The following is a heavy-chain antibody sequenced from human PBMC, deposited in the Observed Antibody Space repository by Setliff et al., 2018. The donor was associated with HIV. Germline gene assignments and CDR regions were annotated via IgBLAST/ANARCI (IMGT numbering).Heavy chain of an antibody. CDR1: GFTFSSYA. V-gene: IGHV3-64*01. J-gene: IGHJ6*03. D-gene: IGHD2-21*01. Sequence: PGGSLRLSCAASGFTFSSYAMHWVRQAPGRGLEYVSAISSDGGSTYYANSVKGRFTISRDNSKNTLHLQMGGLRAEDMAVYYCARVPTVIYYYYMDVWGKGTTVTVSS. CDR3: ARVPTVIYYYYMDV. CDR2: ISSDGGST.